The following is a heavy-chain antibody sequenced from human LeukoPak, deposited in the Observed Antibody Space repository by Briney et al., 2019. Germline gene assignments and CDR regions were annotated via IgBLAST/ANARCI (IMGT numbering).Heavy chain of an antibody. J-gene: IGHJ4*02. Sequence: ASVKVSCKASGYTFTGYYMHWVRQAPGQGLEWMGRINPNSGGTNYAQKFQGRVTMTRDTSISTAYMELSRLRSDDTAVYYCASVYSSSGSGDYWGQGTLVTVSS. D-gene: IGHD6-13*01. CDR2: INPNSGGT. V-gene: IGHV1-2*06. CDR1: GYTFTGYY. CDR3: ASVYSSSGSGDY.